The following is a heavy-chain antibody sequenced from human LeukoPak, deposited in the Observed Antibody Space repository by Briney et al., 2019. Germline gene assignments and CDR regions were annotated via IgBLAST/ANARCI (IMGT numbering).Heavy chain of an antibody. CDR3: AGHRSIGYCSSTSCYRGPMDV. Sequence: PGESLKISCKGSGYSFTSYWIGWVRQMPGKGLEWMGIIYPGDSDTRYSPSFQGQVTISADKSISTAYLQWSSLKASDTAMYYCAGHRSIGYCSSTSCYRGPMDVWGKGTTVTVSS. CDR2: IYPGDSDT. J-gene: IGHJ6*03. V-gene: IGHV5-51*01. CDR1: GYSFTSYW. D-gene: IGHD2-2*02.